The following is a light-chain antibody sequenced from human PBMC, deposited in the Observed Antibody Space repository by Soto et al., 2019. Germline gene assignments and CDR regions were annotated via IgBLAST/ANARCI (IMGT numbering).Light chain of an antibody. J-gene: IGKJ5*01. CDR2: DTS. CDR1: KSVSSY. V-gene: IGKV3-11*01. Sequence: TQSPGARAFLSCRTSKSVSSYLAWYQQKPGQAPRLLIYDTSTRATGVPARFSGSGSGTDFTLTISSLEPEDCAIYYCQQRQYWPPITFGQGTRLEIK. CDR3: QQRQYWPPIT.